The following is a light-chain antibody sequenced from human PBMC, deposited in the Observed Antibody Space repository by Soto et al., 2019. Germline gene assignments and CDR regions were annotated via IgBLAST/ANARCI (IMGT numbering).Light chain of an antibody. CDR1: ENVRTF. CDR2: GAS. CDR3: QPYNNWPLT. Sequence: EVVLTQSPATLSLSPGERATLSCRASENVRTFVDWYQQKPGQAPRLLIYGASNRATGIPARFSGSGSGTDFTLTINSLQSEDFAVYYCQPYNNWPLTFGGGTKVDIK. V-gene: IGKV3-11*01. J-gene: IGKJ4*01.